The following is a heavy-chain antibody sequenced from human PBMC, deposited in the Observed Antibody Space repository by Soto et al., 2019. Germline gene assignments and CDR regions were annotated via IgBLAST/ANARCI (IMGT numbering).Heavy chain of an antibody. V-gene: IGHV3-23*01. D-gene: IGHD3-16*01. CDR3: AKAYFVWSSEQPYYFDY. Sequence: EVQLLDSGGGLVQPGGSLRLSCAASGFTFSTYAMTWVRQGPGKGLEWVSGISGSGGRSYYADSVKGRFTISRDNSKSTLYLQMNGLRAEDTAVYYCAKAYFVWSSEQPYYFDYWGQGTLVTVSS. J-gene: IGHJ4*02. CDR1: GFTFSTYA. CDR2: ISGSGGRS.